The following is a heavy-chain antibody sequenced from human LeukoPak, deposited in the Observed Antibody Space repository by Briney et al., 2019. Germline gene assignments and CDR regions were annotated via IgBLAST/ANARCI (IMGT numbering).Heavy chain of an antibody. CDR3: AREGLYYDILTGYYEDY. CDR1: GYTFTSYG. J-gene: IGHJ4*02. V-gene: IGHV1-18*01. D-gene: IGHD3-9*01. CDR2: ISAYNDNT. Sequence: ASVKVSCKASGYTFTSYGISWVRQAPGQGLEWMGWISAYNDNTNYAQKLQGRVTMTTDTSTSTAYMELRSLRSDDTAVYYCAREGLYYDILTGYYEDYWGQGTLVTVSS.